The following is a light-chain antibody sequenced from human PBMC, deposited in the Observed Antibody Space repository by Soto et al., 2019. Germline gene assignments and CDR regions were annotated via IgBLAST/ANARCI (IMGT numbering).Light chain of an antibody. V-gene: IGLV2-14*03. Sequence: QSALTQPASVSGSPGQSIAISCTGTSSDVGSYNYVSWYQHHPGKAPKVMIYDVSSRPSGVSNRFSGSKSGNTVSLTISGLQAEDEADYYCISYTTISTYVFGTGTKVTVL. J-gene: IGLJ1*01. CDR2: DVS. CDR1: SSDVGSYNY. CDR3: ISYTTISTYV.